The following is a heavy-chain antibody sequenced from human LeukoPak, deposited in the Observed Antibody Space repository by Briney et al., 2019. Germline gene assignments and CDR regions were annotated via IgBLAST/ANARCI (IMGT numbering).Heavy chain of an antibody. CDR3: ARVLSKAVVAATPDDAFDI. CDR1: GFTFSSYS. V-gene: IGHV3-21*01. Sequence: GGSLRLSCAASGFTFSSYSMNWVRQAPGKGLEWVSSISSSSSYIYYADSVKGRFTISRDNAKNSLYLQMNSLRAEDTAVYYCARVLSKAVVAATPDDAFDIWGQGTMVTVSS. D-gene: IGHD2-15*01. J-gene: IGHJ3*02. CDR2: ISSSSSYI.